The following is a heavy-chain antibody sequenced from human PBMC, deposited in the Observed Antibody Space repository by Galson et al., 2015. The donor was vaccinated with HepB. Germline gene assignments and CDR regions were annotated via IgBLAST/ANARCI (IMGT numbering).Heavy chain of an antibody. Sequence: SLRLSCAVSGFTFSSHAMHWVRQAPGEGLEWVADISYDGVDKYYADSVKGRFTISRDNAKNTLYLQMNSLKTEDTAVYYCAKAAVPWSSGWDHYDYWGQGTRAPVSS. J-gene: IGHJ4*02. D-gene: IGHD6-19*01. CDR2: ISYDGVDK. V-gene: IGHV3-30*18. CDR3: AKAAVPWSSGWDHYDY. CDR1: GFTFSSHA.